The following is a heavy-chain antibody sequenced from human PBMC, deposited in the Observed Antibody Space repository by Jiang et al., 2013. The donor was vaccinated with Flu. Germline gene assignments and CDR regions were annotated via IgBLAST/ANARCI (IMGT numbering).Heavy chain of an antibody. V-gene: IGHV4-39*07. CDR2: IYYTGST. Sequence: GSGLVKPSETLSLTCTVSGDSISSDSYYWVWIRQPPGKGLEWIGGIYYTGSTYYNPSLKRRVTISVDTSNNRLSLKLSSVAAADTAVYYCARAQKYSGFELPYFDFWGQGTLVTVSS. CDR1: GDSISSDSYY. D-gene: IGHD5-12*01. CDR3: ARAQKYSGFELPYFDF. J-gene: IGHJ4*02.